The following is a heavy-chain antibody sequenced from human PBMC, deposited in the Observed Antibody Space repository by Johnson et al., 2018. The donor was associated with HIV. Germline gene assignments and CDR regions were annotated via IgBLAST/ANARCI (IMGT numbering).Heavy chain of an antibody. CDR3: ARDGGSYVTDI. V-gene: IGHV3-30*04. J-gene: IGHJ3*02. CDR1: GFTFSSHA. CDR2: ISYDGSNK. Sequence: QVQLVESGGGVVQPGRSLRLSCAASGFTFSSHAMHWVRQAPGKGLEWVAVISYDGSNKYYADSVRGRFTISRDNSKNTLYLQMNSLRAEDTAVYYCARDGGSYVTDIWGQGTMVTVYS. D-gene: IGHD3-16*01.